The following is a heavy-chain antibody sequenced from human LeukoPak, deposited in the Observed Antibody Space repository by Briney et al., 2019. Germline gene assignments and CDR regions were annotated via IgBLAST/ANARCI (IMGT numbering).Heavy chain of an antibody. CDR3: AREGTYYDFWSGYSEYYFDY. Sequence: SETLSLTCTVSGASISSGDYYWSWIRQPPGKGLEWIGYIYYSGSTYYNPSLNRRVTISVDTSKNQFSLKLSSVTAADTAVYYCAREGTYYDFWSGYSEYYFDYWGQGTLVTVSS. V-gene: IGHV4-30-4*08. J-gene: IGHJ4*02. D-gene: IGHD3-3*01. CDR2: IYYSGST. CDR1: GASISSGDYY.